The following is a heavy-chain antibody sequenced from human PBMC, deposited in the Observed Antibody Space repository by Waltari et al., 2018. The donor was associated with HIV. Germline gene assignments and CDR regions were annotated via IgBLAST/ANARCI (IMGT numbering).Heavy chain of an antibody. CDR1: GFTFSSYA. J-gene: IGHJ5*02. Sequence: EVQLLESGGGVVQPGGSLRLSCAASGFTFSSYAMRWVSQAQGKGLEWVSAISGSGGSTYYADSVKGRFTISRDNSKNTLYLQMNSLRAEDTAVYYCAKATTIFGVVRGWFDPWGQGTLVTVSS. V-gene: IGHV3-23*01. CDR2: ISGSGGST. D-gene: IGHD3-3*01. CDR3: AKATTIFGVVRGWFDP.